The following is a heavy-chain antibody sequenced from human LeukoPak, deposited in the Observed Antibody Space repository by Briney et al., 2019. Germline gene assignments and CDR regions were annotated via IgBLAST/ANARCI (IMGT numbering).Heavy chain of an antibody. CDR3: ASQGWLQLQPFDY. CDR1: GGSISSYY. V-gene: IGHV4-59*01. D-gene: IGHD5-24*01. CDR2: IYYSGST. Sequence: SETLSLTCTVSGGSISSYYWSWIRQPPGKGLEWIGYIYYSGSTNYNPSLKSRVTISVDTSKNQSSLKLNSVTAADTAVYYCASQGWLQLQPFDYWGQGTLVTVSS. J-gene: IGHJ4*02.